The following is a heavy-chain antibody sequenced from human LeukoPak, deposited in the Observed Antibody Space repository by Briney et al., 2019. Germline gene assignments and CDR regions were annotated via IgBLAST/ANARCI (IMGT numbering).Heavy chain of an antibody. J-gene: IGHJ6*03. D-gene: IGHD4-11*01. CDR3: ARAAYSNYLDYYYYMDV. CDR2: ISYDGSNK. V-gene: IGHV3-30*01. CDR1: GFTFSSYA. Sequence: PGGSLRLSCAASGFTFSSYAMHWVRQAPGKGLEWVAVISYDGSNKYYADSVKGRFTISRDNSENTLYLQMNSLRAEDTAVYYCARAAYSNYLDYYYYMDVWGKGTTVTVSS.